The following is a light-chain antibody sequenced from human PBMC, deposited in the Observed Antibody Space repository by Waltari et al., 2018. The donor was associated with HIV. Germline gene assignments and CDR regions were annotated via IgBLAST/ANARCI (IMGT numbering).Light chain of an antibody. J-gene: IGLJ1*01. V-gene: IGLV3-21*01. Sequence: YFLTQPPSVSVAPGETATITCGGANVAKEDVNWYRPRRGQAPVLVIRDNHVLPSGISDRISGFKSGNTATLTISVAAAGDAADYFCQVWDTTTTYIFFGTGTEVVVL. CDR3: QVWDTTTTYIF. CDR2: DNH. CDR1: NVAKED.